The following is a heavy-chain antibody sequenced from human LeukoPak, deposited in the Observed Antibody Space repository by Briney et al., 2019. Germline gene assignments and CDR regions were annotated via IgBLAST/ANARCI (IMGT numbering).Heavy chain of an antibody. CDR3: ARAGIAAPEYYYYYGMDV. CDR1: GYTFTGYY. V-gene: IGHV1-2*02. J-gene: IGHJ6*02. Sequence: ASVRVSCKASGYTFTGYYMHWVRQAPGQGLEWMGWINPHSGGTNYAQKFQGRVTMTMDTSISTAYMELSRLRSDDTAVYYCARAGIAAPEYYYYYGMDVWGQGTTVTVSS. CDR2: INPHSGGT. D-gene: IGHD6-13*01.